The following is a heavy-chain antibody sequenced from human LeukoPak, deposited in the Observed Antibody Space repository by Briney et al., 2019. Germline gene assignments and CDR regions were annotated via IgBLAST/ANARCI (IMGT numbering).Heavy chain of an antibody. CDR3: AREGATTSVTVGGFDY. J-gene: IGHJ4*02. V-gene: IGHV1-2*02. CDR2: INPNSGGT. D-gene: IGHD2-21*02. Sequence: ASVRVSCKASGYTFTRYLMHWVRQAPGQGLRWMGWINPNSGGTKYAQKFQGRVTMTRDTSISTAYMELSRLRADDTAVYYCAREGATTSVTVGGFDYWGQGTLVTVSS. CDR1: GYTFTRYL.